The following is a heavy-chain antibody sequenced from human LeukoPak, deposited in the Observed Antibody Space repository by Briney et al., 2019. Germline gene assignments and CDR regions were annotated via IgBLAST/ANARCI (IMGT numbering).Heavy chain of an antibody. CDR3: ARTTEGGYTYDYFYYYYMDV. CDR2: IYYSGNS. J-gene: IGHJ6*03. D-gene: IGHD5-18*01. CDR1: GGSIGSFY. V-gene: IGHV4-59*01. Sequence: KASETLSLTCTVSGGSIGSFYWNWIRQPPGKGLEWIGYIYYSGNSNYNPSLKSRVTISVDASKNQFSLKLSSVTAADTAVYYCARTTEGGYTYDYFYYYYMDVWGKGTTVTISS.